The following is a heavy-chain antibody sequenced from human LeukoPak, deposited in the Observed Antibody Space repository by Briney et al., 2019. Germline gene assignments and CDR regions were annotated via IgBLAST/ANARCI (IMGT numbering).Heavy chain of an antibody. CDR2: INPSGGST. J-gene: IGHJ3*02. Sequence: ASVKVSFTASGYTFTSYYMHWVRQAPGQGLEWMGIINPSGGSTSYAQKFQGRVTMTRDTSTSTVYMELSSLRSEDTAVYYCASLAVAGDDAFDIWGQGTMVTVSS. CDR3: ASLAVAGDDAFDI. V-gene: IGHV1-46*01. CDR1: GYTFTSYY. D-gene: IGHD6-19*01.